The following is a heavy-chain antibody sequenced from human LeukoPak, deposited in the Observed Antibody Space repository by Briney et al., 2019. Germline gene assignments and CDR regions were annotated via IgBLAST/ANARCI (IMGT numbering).Heavy chain of an antibody. CDR2: INSDGSSP. V-gene: IGHV3-74*01. J-gene: IGHJ4*02. CDR3: ARGGPAAGRFDY. D-gene: IGHD6-13*01. Sequence: GRSLRLSCAASGFTFNTYWMHWVRQAPGKGLVWVSRINSDGSSPAYADSVRGRFTISRDNAKNTLYLQMNSLRAENTAVYYCARGGPAAGRFDYWGQGTLVTVSS. CDR1: GFTFNTYW.